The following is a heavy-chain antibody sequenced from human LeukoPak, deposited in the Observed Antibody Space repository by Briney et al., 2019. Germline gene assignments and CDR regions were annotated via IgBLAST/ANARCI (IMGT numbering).Heavy chain of an antibody. CDR3: ARELEMASIGAFDC. D-gene: IGHD5-24*01. CDR1: GLTFSSYP. Sequence: GGSLRLSCAASGLTFSSYPMHWVRQAPGKGLEWVAVISYDGSEKHYADPVKGRFTISRDNTKNSLYLQLNSLRAEDTAMYYCARELEMASIGAFDCWGQGTLVTVSS. J-gene: IGHJ4*02. V-gene: IGHV3-30-3*01. CDR2: ISYDGSEK.